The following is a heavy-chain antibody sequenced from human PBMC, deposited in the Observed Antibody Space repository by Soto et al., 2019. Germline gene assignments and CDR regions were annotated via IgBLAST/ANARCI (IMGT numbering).Heavy chain of an antibody. CDR2: IWYDGSNK. CDR1: GFTFSSYG. D-gene: IGHD3-3*01. V-gene: IGHV3-33*01. CDR3: ARGRYYDFWSGYHRRSYYFDY. J-gene: IGHJ4*02. Sequence: QVQLVESGGGVVQPGRSLRLSCAASGFTFSSYGMHWVRQAPGKGLEWVAVIWYDGSNKYYADSVKGRFTISRDNSKNTLYLQMNSLSAEDTAVYYCARGRYYDFWSGYHRRSYYFDYWGQGTLVTVSS.